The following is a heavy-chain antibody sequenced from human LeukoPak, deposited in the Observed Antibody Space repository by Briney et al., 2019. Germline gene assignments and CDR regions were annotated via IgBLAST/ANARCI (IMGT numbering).Heavy chain of an antibody. J-gene: IGHJ4*02. D-gene: IGHD5-18*01. CDR2: ISGSGGST. V-gene: IGHV3-23*01. CDR1: GFTFSSYG. CDR3: AKDRQLWLETSLEY. Sequence: PGGSLRLSCAASGFTFSSYGMSWVRQAPGKGLEWVSAISGSGGSTYYADSVKGRFTISRDNSKNTLYLQMNSLRAEDTAVYYCAKDRQLWLETSLEYWGQGTLVTVSS.